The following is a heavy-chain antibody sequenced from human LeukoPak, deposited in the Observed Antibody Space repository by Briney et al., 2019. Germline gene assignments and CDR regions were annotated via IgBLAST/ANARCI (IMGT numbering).Heavy chain of an antibody. CDR2: ITSGGTI. CDR1: GFTFSSYG. J-gene: IGHJ4*02. V-gene: IGHV3-48*04. D-gene: IGHD1-7*01. CDR3: ATAGNYRFDY. Sequence: PGGSLRLSCAASGFTFSSYGMSWVRQAPGKGLEWLSHITSGGTIYYADSVKGRFTISRDNAKNTLYLQMNSLRAEDTAVYYCATAGNYRFDYWGQGTLVTVSS.